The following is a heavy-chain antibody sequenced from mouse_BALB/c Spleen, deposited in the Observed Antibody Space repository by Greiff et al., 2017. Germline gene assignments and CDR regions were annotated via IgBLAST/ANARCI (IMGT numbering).Heavy chain of an antibody. Sequence: QVQLQQSGAELVKPGASVKLSCKASGYTFTSYYMYWVKQRPGQGLEWIGEINPSNGGTNFNEKFKSKATLTVDKSSSTAYMQLSSLTSEDSAVYYCTRSAYYRYPYAMDYWGQGTSVTVSS. D-gene: IGHD2-14*01. CDR2: INPSNGGT. J-gene: IGHJ4*01. CDR1: GYTFTSYY. CDR3: TRSAYYRYPYAMDY. V-gene: IGHV1S81*02.